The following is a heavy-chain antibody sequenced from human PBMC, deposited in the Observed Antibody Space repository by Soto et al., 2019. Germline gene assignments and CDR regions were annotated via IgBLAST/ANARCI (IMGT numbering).Heavy chain of an antibody. J-gene: IGHJ5*02. Sequence: GGSLRLSCAASGFSFRTYAMGWVRQAPGKGLEWVSGISGSGGRTYYADSMKGRFTISRDNSKNTVYLQVNSLRAEDTAVYYCAKIAEEVAGTVYASWGQGTLVTVSS. V-gene: IGHV3-23*01. CDR3: AKIAEEVAGTVYAS. CDR2: ISGSGGRT. CDR1: GFSFRTYA. D-gene: IGHD6-19*01.